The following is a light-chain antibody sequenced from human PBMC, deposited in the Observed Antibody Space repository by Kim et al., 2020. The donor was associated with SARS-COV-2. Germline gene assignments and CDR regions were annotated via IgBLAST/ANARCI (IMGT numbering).Light chain of an antibody. J-gene: IGKJ3*01. CDR1: QGISNY. Sequence: DLQMTQSPSSLSASVGDRVTITCRASQGISNYLTWFQQRPGKPPNLLIYAATCLQSGVPSRFNGTGSGTDFTLTINGLQPEDVATYYCQMYNPAPRTFGRGTKVDIK. V-gene: IGKV1-27*01. CDR3: QMYNPAPRT. CDR2: AAT.